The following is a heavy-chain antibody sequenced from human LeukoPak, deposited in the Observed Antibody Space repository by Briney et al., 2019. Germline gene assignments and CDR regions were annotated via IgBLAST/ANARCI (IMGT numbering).Heavy chain of an antibody. V-gene: IGHV4-39*01. CDR2: IYYSGST. J-gene: IGHJ4*02. CDR3: ARSRERDLVVPAAMGDAFDY. D-gene: IGHD2-2*01. CDR1: GGSISSSSYY. Sequence: SETLSLTCTVSGGSISSSSYYWGWIRQPPGKGLEWIGSIYYSGSTYYNPSLKSRVTISVDTSKNQFSLKLSSVTAADTAVYYCARSRERDLVVPAAMGDAFDYWGQGTLVTVSS.